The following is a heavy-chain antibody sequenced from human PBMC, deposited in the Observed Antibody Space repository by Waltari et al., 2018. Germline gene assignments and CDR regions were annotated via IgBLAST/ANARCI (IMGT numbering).Heavy chain of an antibody. CDR1: GFTFSAHW. D-gene: IGHD2-21*02. CDR3: VRGIVVGPSIPGY. CDR2: ISSDGSSI. Sequence: EWQLVESGGGLVQPGGYLRLSCAASGFTFSAHWMNWVRQPPGKGLVWLSRISSDGSSISYADSVKGRFTTSRDNAKNTVYLQMNSLRADDTAIYYCVRGIVVGPSIPGYWGQGILVTVSS. V-gene: IGHV3-74*01. J-gene: IGHJ4*02.